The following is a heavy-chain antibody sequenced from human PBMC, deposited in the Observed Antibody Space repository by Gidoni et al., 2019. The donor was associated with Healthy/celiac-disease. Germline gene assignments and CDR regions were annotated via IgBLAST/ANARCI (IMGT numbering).Heavy chain of an antibody. CDR2: RKQDGREK. Sequence: EVQLVESGGGLVQPGGSLRLSCAASGFTFSSYWMSWVRQAPGKGLEWVANRKQDGREKYYVDSVKGRFTISRDNAKNSLYLQMNSLRAEDTAVYYCAREFYYDSSGYWYWGQGTLVTVSS. J-gene: IGHJ4*02. CDR3: AREFYYDSSGYWY. V-gene: IGHV3-7*01. CDR1: GFTFSSYW. D-gene: IGHD3-22*01.